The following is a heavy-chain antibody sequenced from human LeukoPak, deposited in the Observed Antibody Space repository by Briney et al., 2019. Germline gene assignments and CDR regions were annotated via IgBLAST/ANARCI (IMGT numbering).Heavy chain of an antibody. CDR3: ARIREAVAGTPSRFYFDY. CDR1: GYSFTNLW. Sequence: GESLKISCKGSGYSFTNLWLGWVRQLPGQGPEWMGSIYPDYSNTRYSPSFQGQITISGDKSITTAYPQWSSLKASDTAMYYCARIREAVAGTPSRFYFDYWGQGTLVTVSS. CDR2: IYPDYSNT. D-gene: IGHD6-19*01. J-gene: IGHJ4*02. V-gene: IGHV5-51*06.